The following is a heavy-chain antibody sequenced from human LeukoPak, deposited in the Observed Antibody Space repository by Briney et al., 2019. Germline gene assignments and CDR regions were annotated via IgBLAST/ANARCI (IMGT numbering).Heavy chain of an antibody. D-gene: IGHD3-9*01. CDR1: GGSISSDGYS. J-gene: IGHJ4*02. Sequence: PSQTLSLTCAVSGGSISSDGYSWSWIRQPPGKGLEWIGYIYHSGSTYYNPSLKSRVTISVDRSKNQFSLKLSSVTAADTAVYYCARATLRYFDYWGQGTLVTVSS. V-gene: IGHV4-30-2*01. CDR2: IYHSGST. CDR3: ARATLRYFDY.